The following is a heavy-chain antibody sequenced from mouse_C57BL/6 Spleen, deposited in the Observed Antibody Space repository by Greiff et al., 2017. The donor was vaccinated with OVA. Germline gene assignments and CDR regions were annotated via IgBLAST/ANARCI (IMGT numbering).Heavy chain of an antibody. J-gene: IGHJ2*01. CDR1: GYTFTSYW. D-gene: IGHD4-1*01. CDR2: IDPSDSYT. CDR3: ALLTGTGDY. Sequence: QVQLQQPGAELVMPGASVKLSCKASGYTFTSYWMHWVKQRPGQGLEWIGEIDPSDSYTNYNQKFKGKSTLTVDKSSSTAYMQLSSLTSEDSAVYYCALLTGTGDYWGRGTTLTVSS. V-gene: IGHV1-69*01.